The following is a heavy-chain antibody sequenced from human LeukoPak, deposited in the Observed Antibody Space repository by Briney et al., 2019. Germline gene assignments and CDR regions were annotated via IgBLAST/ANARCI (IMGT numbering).Heavy chain of an antibody. J-gene: IGHJ3*02. CDR2: IYYSGTT. Sequence: PSQTLSLTCTVSGGSISSGDYYWSWIRQPPGKGLEYIGYIYYSGTTNYNPSLKSRVTISVDTSRNQFSLKLSSVTAADTAVYYCARFSGDYDAFNIWGQGTMVTVSS. CDR1: GGSISSGDYY. D-gene: IGHD2-21*02. V-gene: IGHV4-61*08. CDR3: ARFSGDYDAFNI.